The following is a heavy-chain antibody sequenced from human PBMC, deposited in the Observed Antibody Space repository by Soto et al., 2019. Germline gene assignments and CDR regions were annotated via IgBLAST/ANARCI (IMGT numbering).Heavy chain of an antibody. Sequence: PGGSLRLSCAASGFTFSIYAMSWVRQAPGKGLEWVSTISGSGGSTFYADSVKGRFTISRDNSKNTLYLQMSSLRAEDTAVYYCAKDSVAGSFDYWGQGTLVTVSS. CDR1: GFTFSIYA. J-gene: IGHJ4*02. V-gene: IGHV3-23*01. CDR2: ISGSGGST. D-gene: IGHD6-19*01. CDR3: AKDSVAGSFDY.